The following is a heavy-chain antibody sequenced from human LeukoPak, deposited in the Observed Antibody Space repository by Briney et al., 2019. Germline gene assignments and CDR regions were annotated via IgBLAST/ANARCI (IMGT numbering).Heavy chain of an antibody. V-gene: IGHV3-43D*03. Sequence: GGSLRLSCAASGFTFDDYAMHWVRQAPGKGLEWVSLISWDGGSTYYADSVKGRFTISRDNSKNSLYLQMNSLRAEDTAWYYCAKAQGQQLVPDYYYYMDVWGKGTTVTVSS. CDR1: GFTFDDYA. J-gene: IGHJ6*03. CDR3: AKAQGQQLVPDYYYYMDV. CDR2: ISWDGGST. D-gene: IGHD6-13*01.